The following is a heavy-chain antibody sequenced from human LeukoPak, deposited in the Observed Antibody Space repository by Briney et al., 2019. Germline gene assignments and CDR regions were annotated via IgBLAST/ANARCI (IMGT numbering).Heavy chain of an antibody. V-gene: IGHV1-18*01. CDR1: GYTFTSYG. Sequence: ASVKVSCKASGYTFTSYGISWVRQAPGQGLEWMGWISAYNGNTNYAQKLQGRVTMTTDTSTSTAYMELSSLRSEDTAVYYCARDAKDVVVPAANYYYYYMDVWGKGTTVTVSS. D-gene: IGHD2-2*01. J-gene: IGHJ6*03. CDR2: ISAYNGNT. CDR3: ARDAKDVVVPAANYYYYYMDV.